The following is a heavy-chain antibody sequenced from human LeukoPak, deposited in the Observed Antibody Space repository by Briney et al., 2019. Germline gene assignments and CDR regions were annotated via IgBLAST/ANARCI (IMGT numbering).Heavy chain of an antibody. CDR3: VREWVDNWFDS. J-gene: IGHJ5*01. V-gene: IGHV4-4*07. CDR2: IYTSGST. Sequence: SETLSLTCSVSGGSISIYYWSWIRQPAGKGLEWIGRIYTSGSTNYNPSLKSRVTMSVDTPKNQSSLTLNSVTAADTGVYYCVREWVDNWFDSGGQGTLVTVSS. CDR1: GGSISIYY.